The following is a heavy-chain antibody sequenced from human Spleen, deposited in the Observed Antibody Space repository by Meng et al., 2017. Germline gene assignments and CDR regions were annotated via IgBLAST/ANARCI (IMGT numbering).Heavy chain of an antibody. CDR3: ARGPTTMAHDFDY. CDR1: GGSFSDYY. V-gene: IGHV4-34*01. D-gene: IGHD4-11*01. CDR2: INHSGST. Sequence: VQLQQWGAGLLKPSETLSLTCVVSGGSFSDYYWSWIRQHPGKGLEWIGEINHSGSTNYNPSLESRATISVDTSQNNLSLKLSSVIAADSAVYYCARGPTTMAHDFDYWGQGTLVTVSS. J-gene: IGHJ4*02.